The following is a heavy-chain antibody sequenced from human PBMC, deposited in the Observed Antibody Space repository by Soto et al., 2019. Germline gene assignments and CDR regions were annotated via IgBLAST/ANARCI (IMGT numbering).Heavy chain of an antibody. Sequence: QITLKESGPTLVKPTQTLTLTCTFSGFSLSTSGVGVGWIRQPPGKALEWLALIYWDDAKRYSPSLKSRLTITKDTYKNQVVLTMTNMDPVDTATYYCAHRHRDSSGSTFGYWGQGTLVTVSS. CDR3: AHRHRDSSGSTFGY. CDR2: IYWDDAK. V-gene: IGHV2-5*02. J-gene: IGHJ4*02. CDR1: GFSLSTSGVG. D-gene: IGHD6-25*01.